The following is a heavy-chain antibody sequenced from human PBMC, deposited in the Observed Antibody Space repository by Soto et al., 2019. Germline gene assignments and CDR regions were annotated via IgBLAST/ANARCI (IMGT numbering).Heavy chain of an antibody. CDR3: ARELGKIGMDV. Sequence: QVQLQESGPGLVKPSETLSLTCTVSGASVSSGSHYWTWIRQPPGKGLEWIGYISSSGGTNYSPSLKSRDTISLDTSKNQFSLILSSVTAADTAVYYCARELGKIGMDVWGQGTPVTVSS. V-gene: IGHV4-61*01. D-gene: IGHD7-27*01. J-gene: IGHJ6*02. CDR1: GASVSSGSHY. CDR2: ISSSGGT.